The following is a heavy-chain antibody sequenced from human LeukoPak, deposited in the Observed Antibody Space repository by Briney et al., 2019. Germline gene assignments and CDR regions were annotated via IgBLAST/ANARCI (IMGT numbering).Heavy chain of an antibody. J-gene: IGHJ4*02. CDR1: GYSFTSYW. CDR2: IYPGDSDT. CDR3: ARHLLSFGVGYDLDY. D-gene: IGHD5-12*01. Sequence: GESLKISCKGSGYSFTSYWIGWVRQMPGKGPEWMGTIYPGDSDTRYSPSFQGQVTISADKSISTAYLQWSSLKASDTAMYYCARHLLSFGVGYDLDYWGQGTLVTVSS. V-gene: IGHV5-51*01.